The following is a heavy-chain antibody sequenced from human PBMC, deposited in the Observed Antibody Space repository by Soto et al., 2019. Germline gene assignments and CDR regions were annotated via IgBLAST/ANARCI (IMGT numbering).Heavy chain of an antibody. V-gene: IGHV3-66*01. D-gene: IGHD4-17*01. CDR1: GFTVNSIH. Sequence: VESGGGLVQPGGSLRLSCAASGFTVNSIHMGWVRQAPGKGLEWVSFMYSGGGTYYTDSVKGRFTISRDNSENTLCLEMNSLRDEDTAVYYCARTVIRYYIDYWGQGALVTVSS. J-gene: IGHJ4*02. CDR3: ARTVIRYYIDY. CDR2: MYSGGGT.